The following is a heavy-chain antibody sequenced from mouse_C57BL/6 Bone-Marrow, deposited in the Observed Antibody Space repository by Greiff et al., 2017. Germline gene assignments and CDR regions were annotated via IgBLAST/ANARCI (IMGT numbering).Heavy chain of an antibody. V-gene: IGHV1-4*01. CDR3: ARGDYYGSSLDY. J-gene: IGHJ2*01. CDR2: INPSSGYT. D-gene: IGHD1-1*01. Sequence: VQLVESGAELARPGASVKMSCKASGYTFTSYTMHWVKQRPGQGLEWIGYINPSSGYTKYNQKFKDKATLTADKSSSTAYMQLSSLTSEDSAVXDCARGDYYGSSLDYWGQGTTLTVSS. CDR1: GYTFTSYT.